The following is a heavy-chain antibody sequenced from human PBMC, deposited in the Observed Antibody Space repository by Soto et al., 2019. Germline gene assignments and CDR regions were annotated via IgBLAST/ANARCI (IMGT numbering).Heavy chain of an antibody. Sequence: SETLSLTCSVSGYSVSSSDYYWAWIRQPPGKGLEWIGSMLYSGLTYYNPSLKSRVTLSVDTSKNQFSVRLNSVTASDTAVYYCAPLSVSLSGPYGIHVWGQGTTVTVSS. CDR1: GYSVSSSDYY. D-gene: IGHD2-15*01. V-gene: IGHV4-39*01. CDR3: APLSVSLSGPYGIHV. J-gene: IGHJ6*02. CDR2: MLYSGLT.